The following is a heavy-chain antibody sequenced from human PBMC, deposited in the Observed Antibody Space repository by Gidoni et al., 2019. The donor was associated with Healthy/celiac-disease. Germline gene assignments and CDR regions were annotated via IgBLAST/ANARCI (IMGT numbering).Heavy chain of an antibody. J-gene: IGHJ3*02. CDR2: ISWNSGSI. CDR3: AKDTGGGYYDSSGHSAFDI. V-gene: IGHV3-9*01. CDR1: GFTFADYA. D-gene: IGHD3-22*01. Sequence: EVQLVESGGGLVQPGRSLRLSCAASGFTFADYAMHWVRQAPGKGLEWGSGISWNSGSIGYADSVKGRFTISRDNAKNSLYLQMNSLRAEDTALYYCAKDTGGGYYDSSGHSAFDIWGQGTMVTVSS.